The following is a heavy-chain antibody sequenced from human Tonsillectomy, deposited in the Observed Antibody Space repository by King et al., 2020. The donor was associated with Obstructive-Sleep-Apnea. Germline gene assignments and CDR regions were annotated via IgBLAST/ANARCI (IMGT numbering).Heavy chain of an antibody. CDR3: AKEMIAAAATGGMDV. CDR1: GFTFSSYG. J-gene: IGHJ6*02. CDR2: ISYDGSNK. Sequence: VQLVESGGGVVQPGRFLRLFCGYSGFTFSSYGLHWVRQGPGKGLEWGAVISYDGSNKYYADSVKGRFTVSRDNSKNTLYLQMNSLRPEETAGYYCAKEMIAAAATGGMDVWGQGTTVTVSS. D-gene: IGHD6-13*01. V-gene: IGHV3-30*18.